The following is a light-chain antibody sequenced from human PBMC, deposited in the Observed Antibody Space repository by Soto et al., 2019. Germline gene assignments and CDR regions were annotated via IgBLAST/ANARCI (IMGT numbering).Light chain of an antibody. CDR3: QQFGGSVHT. Sequence: EIVLTQSPGTLSLSPGEEATLSCRASQGVSRTYLAWYQQKPGQAPRLLISGTSTRASGVPDRISGAGSGTAFTLTISRLEPEDSAVYYCQQFGGSVHTCGQGTKLEIK. V-gene: IGKV3-20*01. CDR2: GTS. CDR1: QGVSRTY. J-gene: IGKJ2*01.